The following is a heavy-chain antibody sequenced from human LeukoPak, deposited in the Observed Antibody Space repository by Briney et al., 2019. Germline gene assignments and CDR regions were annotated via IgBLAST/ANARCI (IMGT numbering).Heavy chain of an antibody. J-gene: IGHJ4*02. CDR1: GFTFDDYA. V-gene: IGHV3-43*02. CDR2: ISGDGGST. D-gene: IGHD6-19*01. Sequence: GGSLRLSCAASGFTFDDYAMHWVRQAPGKGLEWVSLISGDGGSTYYADSVKGRFTISRDNSKNTLYLQMSSLRAEDTAVYYCVKRARGIAVALDYWGQGTLVTVSS. CDR3: VKRARGIAVALDY.